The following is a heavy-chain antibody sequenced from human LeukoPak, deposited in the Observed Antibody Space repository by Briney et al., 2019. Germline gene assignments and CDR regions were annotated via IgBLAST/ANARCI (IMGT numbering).Heavy chain of an antibody. D-gene: IGHD6-13*01. CDR1: SGSLSGHF. Sequence: SETLSLTCAVYSGSLSGHFWSWIRQPPGKGLEWIGEINHGGRTNYNPSLKSRVTISVDTSKNQFSLKLSSVTAADTAVYYCARGWRIRSYSSSWFPWFDPWGQGTLDTVSS. CDR2: INHGGRT. V-gene: IGHV4-34*01. CDR3: ARGWRIRSYSSSWFPWFDP. J-gene: IGHJ5*02.